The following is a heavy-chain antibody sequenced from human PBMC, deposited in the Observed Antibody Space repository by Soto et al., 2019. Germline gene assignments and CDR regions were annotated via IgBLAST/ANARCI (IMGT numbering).Heavy chain of an antibody. CDR3: ASQYYYDSSGSQTFDY. D-gene: IGHD3-22*01. J-gene: IGHJ4*02. V-gene: IGHV4-30-4*02. Sequence: SETLSLTCSVSGASIYNGGYFWSWIRQSPGKGLEWIGHIHNSGSPYNNPSLKSRVTISADTSKNQFSLKLSSVTVADTAVFYFASQYYYDSSGSQTFDYWGQGTQVTVSS. CDR2: IHNSGSP. CDR1: GASIYNGGYF.